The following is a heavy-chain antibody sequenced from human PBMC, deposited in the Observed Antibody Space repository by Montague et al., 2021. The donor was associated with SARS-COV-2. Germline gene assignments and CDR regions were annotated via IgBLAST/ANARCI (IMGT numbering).Heavy chain of an antibody. CDR2: IYYSGST. J-gene: IGHJ4*02. CDR1: GGSISSYY. D-gene: IGHD5-24*01. Sequence: SETLSLTCTVSGGSISSYYWNWIRQPPGKGLEWFGYIYYSGSTNYNPSLKSRVTISLDTSKNQFSLKLSSVTAADTAVYYCARVFPARLQFDPYFDYWGQGTMVTVSS. CDR3: ARVFPARLQFDPYFDY. V-gene: IGHV4-59*01.